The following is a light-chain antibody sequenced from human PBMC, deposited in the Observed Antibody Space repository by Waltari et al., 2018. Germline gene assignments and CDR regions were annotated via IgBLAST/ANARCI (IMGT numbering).Light chain of an antibody. CDR1: QSVSSS. CDR3: QQRSNWPLT. V-gene: IGKV3-11*01. J-gene: IGKJ4*01. Sequence: IVLTQSPATLSLSPGERANLSFRASQSVSSSLAWYQQKPGQAPRLLIYDASNRATGIPARFSGSGSGTDFTLTISSLEPEDFAVYYCQQRSNWPLTFGGGTKVEIK. CDR2: DAS.